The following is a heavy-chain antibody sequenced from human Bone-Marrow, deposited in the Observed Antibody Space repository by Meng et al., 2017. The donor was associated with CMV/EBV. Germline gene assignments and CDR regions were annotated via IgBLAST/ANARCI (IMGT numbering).Heavy chain of an antibody. CDR1: GGSISSSTYY. V-gene: IGHV4-39*07. J-gene: IGHJ3*02. Sequence: SETLSLTCTVSGGSISSSTYYWGWIRQPPGKGLEWIGSIYYSGSTSYNPSLKSRVTISVDTSKNQSSLKLSSVTAADTAVYYCARDRGYCSSTSCLGWAFDIWGQGTRVTGSS. CDR2: IYYSGST. D-gene: IGHD2-2*01. CDR3: ARDRGYCSSTSCLGWAFDI.